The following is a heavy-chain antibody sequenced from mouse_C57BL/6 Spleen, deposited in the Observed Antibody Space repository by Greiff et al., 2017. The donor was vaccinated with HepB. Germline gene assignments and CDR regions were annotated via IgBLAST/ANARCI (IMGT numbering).Heavy chain of an antibody. CDR2: ISDGGSYT. V-gene: IGHV5-4*01. D-gene: IGHD1-1*01. CDR3: ARDYYGSSYVGGFAY. J-gene: IGHJ3*01. CDR1: GFTFSSYA. Sequence: EVQLQESGGGLVKPGGSLKLSCAASGFTFSSYAMSWVRQTPEKRLEWVATISDGGSYTYYPDNVKGRFTISRDNAKNNLYLLMSHLKSEDTAMYYCARDYYGSSYVGGFAYWGQGTLVTVSA.